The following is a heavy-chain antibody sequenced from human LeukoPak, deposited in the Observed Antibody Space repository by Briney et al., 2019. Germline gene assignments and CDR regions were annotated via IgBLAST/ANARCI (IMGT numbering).Heavy chain of an antibody. J-gene: IGHJ4*02. CDR3: IKETSAGGLDY. V-gene: IGHV3-9*01. CDR2: IYGNGKRV. D-gene: IGHD4-23*01. CDR1: GPYVQDYA. Sequence: PGRSLRLSCKASGPYVQDYAMHWVRQAPGKGLEWVSGIYGNGKRVDYADSVKGRFTVSRDNAKNSLYLQMNSLRPEDTALYYCIKETSAGGLDYWGQGTLVTASS.